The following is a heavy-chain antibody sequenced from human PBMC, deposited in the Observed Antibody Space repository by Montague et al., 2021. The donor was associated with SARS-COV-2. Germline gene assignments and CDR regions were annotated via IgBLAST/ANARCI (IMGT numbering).Heavy chain of an antibody. J-gene: IGHJ4*02. CDR3: ARSSGYCGGDCNSGIDY. Sequence: SLRLPCAASGFTFSSYAMHWVRQAPGKGLEWVAVISYDGSNKYYADSVKGRFTISRDNSKNTLYLQMNSLRAEDTAVFYCARSSGYCGGDCNSGIDYWGQGTLVTVSS. V-gene: IGHV3-30*04. CDR2: ISYDGSNK. D-gene: IGHD2-21*02. CDR1: GFTFSSYA.